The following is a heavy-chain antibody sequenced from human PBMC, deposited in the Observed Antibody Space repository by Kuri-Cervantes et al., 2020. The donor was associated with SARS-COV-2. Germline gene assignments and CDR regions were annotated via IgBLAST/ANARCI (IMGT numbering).Heavy chain of an antibody. CDR2: INHSGST. D-gene: IGHD7-27*01. CDR3: ARVSGDSRFSYYMDV. CDR1: GDPMDSVYYY. V-gene: IGHV4-34*01. J-gene: IGHJ6*03. Sequence: SETLSLTCIVSGDPMDSVYYYWSWIRQPPGKGLEWIGEINHSGSTNYNPSLKSRVTISVDRSKNQFSLKVSSVSAADTAVYYCARVSGDSRFSYYMDVWGTGTTVTVSS.